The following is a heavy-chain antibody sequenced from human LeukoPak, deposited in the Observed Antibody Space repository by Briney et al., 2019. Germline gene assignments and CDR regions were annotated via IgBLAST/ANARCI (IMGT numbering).Heavy chain of an antibody. J-gene: IGHJ4*02. Sequence: PGGSLRLSCAASGFTLSSYAMSWVRQAPGKGLEWVSAISGSGGSTYYADSVKGRFTISRDNSKNTLYLQMNSLRAEDTAVYYCAPSSGAPAAGAPFDYWGQGTLVTVSS. CDR3: APSSGAPAAGAPFDY. D-gene: IGHD6-6*01. V-gene: IGHV3-23*01. CDR1: GFTLSSYA. CDR2: ISGSGGST.